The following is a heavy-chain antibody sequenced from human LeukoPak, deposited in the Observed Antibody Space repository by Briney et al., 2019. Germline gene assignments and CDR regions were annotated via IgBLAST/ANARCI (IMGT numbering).Heavy chain of an antibody. CDR1: GGSISSYY. D-gene: IGHD3-3*01. J-gene: IGHJ6*03. V-gene: IGHV4-4*07. CDR3: ARDPRYDFWSGLPPYYYYYMDV. CDR2: IYTSGST. Sequence: PSGTLSLTCTVSGGSISSYYWSWIRQPAGKGLEWIGRIYTSGSTNYNPSLKSRVTMSVDTSKNQFSLKLSSVTAADTAVYYCARDPRYDFWSGLPPYYYYYMDVWGKGTTVTVSS.